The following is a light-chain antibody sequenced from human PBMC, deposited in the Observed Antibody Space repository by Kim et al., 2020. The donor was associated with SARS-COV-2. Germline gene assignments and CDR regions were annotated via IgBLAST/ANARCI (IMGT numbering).Light chain of an antibody. Sequence: SASVGDRVTITCRASQSISNYLNWYQQEPGKAHKLLIYAAASLQSGVSSRFSGSGSGTDFTLTIGSLQPEDFATYFCQQSYKTPFSFGQGTKLEI. CDR3: QQSYKTPFS. V-gene: IGKV1-39*01. CDR2: AAA. CDR1: QSISNY. J-gene: IGKJ2*03.